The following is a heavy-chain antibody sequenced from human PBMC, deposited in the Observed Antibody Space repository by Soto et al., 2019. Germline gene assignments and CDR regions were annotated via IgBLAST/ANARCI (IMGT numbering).Heavy chain of an antibody. D-gene: IGHD3-16*01. CDR1: GGSISSGGYY. V-gene: IGHV4-31*03. J-gene: IGHJ5*02. CDR3: AKSFWDSSSRFWFDP. CDR2: IYYSGST. Sequence: SETLSLTCTVSGGSISSGGYYWSWIRQHPGKGLEWIGYIYYSGSTYYNPSLKSRVTISVDTSKNQFSLKLSSVTAADTAVYYCAKSFWDSSSRFWFDPWGQGTLVTVSS.